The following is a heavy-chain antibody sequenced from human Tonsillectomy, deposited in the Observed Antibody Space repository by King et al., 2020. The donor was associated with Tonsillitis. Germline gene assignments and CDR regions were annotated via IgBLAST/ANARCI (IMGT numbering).Heavy chain of an antibody. V-gene: IGHV1-69*01. Sequence: VQLVESGAEVKKPGSSVKVSCKASGGTFSSYAISWVRQAPGQGLEWMGGIIPIFGTANYAQKFQGRVTITADESTSTAYMELSSLRSADTAVSYCACSSAGATVLLWFGELPPDSYGMDVWGQGPTVTVSS. D-gene: IGHD3-10*01. CDR2: IIPIFGTA. CDR1: GGTFSSYA. CDR3: ACSSAGATVLLWFGELPPDSYGMDV. J-gene: IGHJ6*02.